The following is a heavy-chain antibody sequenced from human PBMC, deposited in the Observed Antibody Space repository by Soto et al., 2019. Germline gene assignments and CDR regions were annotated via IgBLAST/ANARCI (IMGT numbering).Heavy chain of an antibody. V-gene: IGHV1-58*02. CDR3: AADLQYDILTGYSPTDAFDL. CDR1: GYTFTSYG. D-gene: IGHD3-9*01. Sequence: SVKVSCKASGYTFTSYGISWVRQATGQGLEWIGWIVVGSGNTNYAQKFQERVTITRDMSTSTAYMELSSLRSEDTAVYYCAADLQYDILTGYSPTDAFDLWGQGTMVTVS. J-gene: IGHJ3*01. CDR2: IVVGSGNT.